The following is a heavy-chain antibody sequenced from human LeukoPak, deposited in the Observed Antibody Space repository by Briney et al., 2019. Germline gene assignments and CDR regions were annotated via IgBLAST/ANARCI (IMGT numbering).Heavy chain of an antibody. CDR3: ARVTYCGGDCYHYFDY. CDR1: GFTFNAYG. V-gene: IGHV3-64*01. D-gene: IGHD2-21*02. Sequence: GGSLRLSCAVSGFTFNAYGMHWVRQAPGKGLEYVSAISSNGGSTYYANSVKGRFTISRDNSKNTLYLQMGSLRAVDMAVYYCARVTYCGGDCYHYFDYWGQGTLVTVSS. CDR2: ISSNGGST. J-gene: IGHJ4*02.